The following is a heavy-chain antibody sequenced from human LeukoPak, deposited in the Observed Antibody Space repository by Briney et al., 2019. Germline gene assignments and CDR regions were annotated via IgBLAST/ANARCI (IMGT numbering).Heavy chain of an antibody. J-gene: IGHJ3*02. CDR3: ARDFIGYYYDSSGYYHPDAFDI. D-gene: IGHD3-22*01. Sequence: PGRSLRLSCAASGFTFSSYSMNWVRQAPGKGLEWVSSISSSSSYIYYADSVKGRFTISRDNAKNSLYLQMNSLRAEDTAVYYCARDFIGYYYDSSGYYHPDAFDIWGQGTMVTVSS. CDR1: GFTFSSYS. V-gene: IGHV3-21*01. CDR2: ISSSSSYI.